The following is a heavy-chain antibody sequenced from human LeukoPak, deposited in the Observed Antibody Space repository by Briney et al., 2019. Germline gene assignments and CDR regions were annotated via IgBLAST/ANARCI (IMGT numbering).Heavy chain of an antibody. CDR1: GFTFSSYN. Sequence: GGSLRLSCAASGFTFSSYNMNWVRQAPGKRLEWVSSISLVSGYIYYAESVKGRFTISRDNAKNLLYLQMNSLRAEDTAVYYCARDGQVPGAINYYNMDVWGKGTTVTVSS. D-gene: IGHD2-2*02. V-gene: IGHV3-21*01. CDR2: ISLVSGYI. CDR3: ARDGQVPGAINYYNMDV. J-gene: IGHJ6*03.